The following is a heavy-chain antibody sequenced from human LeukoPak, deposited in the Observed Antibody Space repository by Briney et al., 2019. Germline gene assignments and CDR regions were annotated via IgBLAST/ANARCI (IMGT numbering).Heavy chain of an antibody. CDR1: GFTFSSYW. V-gene: IGHV3-7*01. J-gene: IGHJ6*03. Sequence: PGGSLRLSCAASGFTFSSYWMSWVRQAPGKGLEWVANIKQDGSEKYYVDSVKGRFTISRDNAKDSVYLQMNSLRAEDTAVYYCARVPISSQVDYYYYYMDVWGKGTTVTVSS. CDR3: ARVPISSQVDYYYYYMDV. CDR2: IKQDGSEK.